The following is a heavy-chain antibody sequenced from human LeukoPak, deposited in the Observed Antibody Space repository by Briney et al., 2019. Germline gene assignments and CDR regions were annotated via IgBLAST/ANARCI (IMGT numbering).Heavy chain of an antibody. CDR3: ARHKDYDYVWGSFASYFDY. Sequence: SETLSLTCTVSGGSISSYYWSWLRQPPGKGLEWIGYIYYSGSTNYNPSLKSRVTISVDTSKNQFSLKLSSVTAADTAVYYCARHKDYDYVWGSFASYFDYWGQGTLVTVS. D-gene: IGHD3-16*01. CDR2: IYYSGST. V-gene: IGHV4-59*01. CDR1: GGSISSYY. J-gene: IGHJ4*02.